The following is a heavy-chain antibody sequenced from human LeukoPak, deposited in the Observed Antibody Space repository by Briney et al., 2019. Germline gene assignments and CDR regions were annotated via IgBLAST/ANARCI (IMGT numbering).Heavy chain of an antibody. D-gene: IGHD2-8*02. Sequence: PRGSPKLSCAASGFTFSDSYMHWVCQASGKGLEWVGPIRTKTRNYAATYAESVKGGFTISRDDSKNTAYLQMNSLKMEDTAVYYCTRQNCTGGSCSYVDCGGQATLATVSS. CDR3: TRQNCTGGSCSYVDC. CDR2: IRTKTRNYAA. J-gene: IGHJ4*02. CDR1: GFTFSDSY. V-gene: IGHV3-73*01.